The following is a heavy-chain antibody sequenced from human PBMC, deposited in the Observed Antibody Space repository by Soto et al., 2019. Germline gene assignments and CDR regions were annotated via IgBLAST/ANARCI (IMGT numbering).Heavy chain of an antibody. J-gene: IGHJ4*02. V-gene: IGHV4-39*01. CDR1: DGSISRSTFY. Sequence: SETLSLTCTVSDGSISRSTFYWGWIRQPPGKGLEWIGSVHYTGSTYYNPSLKSRVTISVDSSKNHLSLKVSSVTAADTAVYYCARHIYSENRSGSYGYWGQGALVTASS. CDR2: VHYTGST. D-gene: IGHD6-19*01. CDR3: ARHIYSENRSGSYGY.